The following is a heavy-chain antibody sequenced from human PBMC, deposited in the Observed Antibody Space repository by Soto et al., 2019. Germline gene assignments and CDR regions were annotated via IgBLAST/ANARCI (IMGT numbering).Heavy chain of an antibody. V-gene: IGHV3-30*03. CDR1: GFTFSSYG. Sequence: QVQLVESGGGVVQPGRSLRLSCAASGFTFSSYGMHWVRQAPGKGLEWVAVISYDGSNTYYADSVKGRFTISRDNSKNTLYLQMNSLRAEDTAVYYCASGRVTAIASAFDYWGQGTLVTVSS. CDR2: ISYDGSNT. J-gene: IGHJ4*02. CDR3: ASGRVTAIASAFDY. D-gene: IGHD2-21*02.